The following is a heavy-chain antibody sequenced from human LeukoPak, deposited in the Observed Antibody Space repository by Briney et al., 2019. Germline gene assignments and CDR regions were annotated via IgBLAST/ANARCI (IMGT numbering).Heavy chain of an antibody. J-gene: IGHJ5*02. V-gene: IGHV3-13*01. CDR1: GFTFSSYD. Sequence: GGSLRLSCAASGFTFSSYDMHWVRHGTGKGLEWVSGIGTAGDSYYLGSVKGRFTISRENAKNFLYLQMNSLRAADTAVYYCARGSGGGFDPWGQGTLVTVSS. D-gene: IGHD3-10*01. CDR3: ARGSGGGFDP. CDR2: IGTAGDS.